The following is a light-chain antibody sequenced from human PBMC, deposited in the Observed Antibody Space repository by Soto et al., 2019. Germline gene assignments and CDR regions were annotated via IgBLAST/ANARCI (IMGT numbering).Light chain of an antibody. J-gene: IGLJ1*01. V-gene: IGLV1-51*02. CDR2: EDT. Sequence: HSVLTQPPSVSAAPGQKVTISCSGSSSNIENNYVSCYQQLPGTAPKLLIYEDTTPPSGIPDRFSGSTSGTSATLGITGLQTGDEADYYCATWDSSLSAGVFGTGTKVTVL. CDR3: ATWDSSLSAGV. CDR1: SSNIENNY.